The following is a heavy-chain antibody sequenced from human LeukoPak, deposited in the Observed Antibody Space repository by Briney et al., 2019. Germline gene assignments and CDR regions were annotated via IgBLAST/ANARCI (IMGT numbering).Heavy chain of an antibody. CDR3: ARDPLSYYDFWSGYSPVNWFDP. J-gene: IGHJ5*02. D-gene: IGHD3-3*01. CDR2: INPNSGGT. Sequence: ASVNVSFKASGYTFTDYYMHWVRQAPGQGVEGMGWINPNSGGTNYAQEFQGRVTMTRDTSISTAYMELSRLRSDDTAVYYCARDPLSYYDFWSGYSPVNWFDPGGQGTLVTVSS. V-gene: IGHV1-2*02. CDR1: GYTFTDYY.